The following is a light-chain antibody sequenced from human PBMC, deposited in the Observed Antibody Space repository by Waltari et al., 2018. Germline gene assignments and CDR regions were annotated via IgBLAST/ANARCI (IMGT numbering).Light chain of an antibody. Sequence: DTVVIQSPDSLAVSLGERATINCKYSQSVLYSSNNRNYLAWYQQKPGQPPRLLIYWASTRESGVPERFSGSGSGTDFTLVISSLQAEDVGVYYCQQYAFIPHTFGRGTKLEIK. CDR1: QSVLYSSNNRNY. CDR2: WAS. CDR3: QQYAFIPHT. V-gene: IGKV4-1*01. J-gene: IGKJ2*01.